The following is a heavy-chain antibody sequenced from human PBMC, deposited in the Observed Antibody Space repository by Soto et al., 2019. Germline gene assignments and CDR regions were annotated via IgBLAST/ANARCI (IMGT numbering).Heavy chain of an antibody. Sequence: SETLSLTCAVSGGSIGSSNWWSWVRQSPGKGLEWIGEIHDSGSTNYSPSLKSRVTISLDKSKNQFSLNLSSVTAADTAVYYCASLKTYDILQKSHYWGQGSSVTVSS. J-gene: IGHJ4*02. CDR1: GGSIGSSNW. V-gene: IGHV4-4*02. CDR2: IHDSGST. D-gene: IGHD3-9*01. CDR3: ASLKTYDILQKSHY.